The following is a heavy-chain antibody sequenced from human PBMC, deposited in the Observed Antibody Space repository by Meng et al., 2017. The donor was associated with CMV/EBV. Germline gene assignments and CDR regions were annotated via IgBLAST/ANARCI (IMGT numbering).Heavy chain of an antibody. D-gene: IGHD2-2*02. Sequence: SETLSLTCTVSGGSVSSGSYYWSWIRQPPGKGLEWIGYIYYSGSTNYNPSLKSRVTISVDTSKNQFSLKLSSVTAADTAVYYCARESIVVVPAAIGGGHYYYGMDVWGQGTTVTVSS. J-gene: IGHJ6*02. CDR1: GGSVSSGSYY. V-gene: IGHV4-61*01. CDR2: IYYSGST. CDR3: ARESIVVVPAAIGGGHYYYGMDV.